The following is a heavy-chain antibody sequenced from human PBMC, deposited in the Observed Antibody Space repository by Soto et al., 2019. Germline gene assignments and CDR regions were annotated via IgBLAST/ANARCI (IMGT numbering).Heavy chain of an antibody. CDR1: GGSISSYY. Sequence: PSEALSLTCTVSGGSISSYYWSWIRQPPGKGLEWIGYIYYSGNTNYNPSLKSRVTISVDTSKNQFSLKLSSVTAADTAVYYCARGGYSYGHGYWGQGTLVTVSS. D-gene: IGHD5-18*01. V-gene: IGHV4-59*01. CDR3: ARGGYSYGHGY. CDR2: IYYSGNT. J-gene: IGHJ4*02.